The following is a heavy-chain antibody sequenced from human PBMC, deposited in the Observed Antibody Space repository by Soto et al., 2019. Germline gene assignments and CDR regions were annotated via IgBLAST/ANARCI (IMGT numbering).Heavy chain of an antibody. CDR2: IYHSGST. J-gene: IGHJ6*02. CDR3: ARGSGSGSYPYYYYGMDV. Sequence: SETLSLTCAVSGGSISRGGYSWSWIRQPPGKGLEWIGYIYHSGSTYYNPSLKSRVTISVDRSKNQFSLKLSSVTAADTAVYYCARGSGSGSYPYYYYGMDVWGQGTTVT. V-gene: IGHV4-30-2*02. D-gene: IGHD3-10*01. CDR1: GGSISRGGYS.